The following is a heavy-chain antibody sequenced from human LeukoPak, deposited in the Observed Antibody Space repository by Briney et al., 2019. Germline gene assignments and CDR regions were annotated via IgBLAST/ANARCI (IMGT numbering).Heavy chain of an antibody. CDR1: GGSINNYY. Sequence: SETMSLTCTVSGGSINNYYWTWIRQPPGKGLEWIGYVYHSGSTNYKPSLESRLTMSIDTSSNQFSLKLSSVTAADTAVYFCARDRFAAAMDSSAFDIWGQGTMVTVPS. D-gene: IGHD6-25*01. V-gene: IGHV4-59*01. J-gene: IGHJ3*02. CDR2: VYHSGST. CDR3: ARDRFAAAMDSSAFDI.